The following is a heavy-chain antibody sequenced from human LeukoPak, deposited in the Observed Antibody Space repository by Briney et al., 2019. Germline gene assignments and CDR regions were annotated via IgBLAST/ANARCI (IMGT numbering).Heavy chain of an antibody. CDR2: IIPIFGTA. D-gene: IGHD3-10*01. CDR3: ARHLYYYGSGSYLPNWFDP. CDR1: GGTFSSYA. V-gene: IGHV1-69*06. J-gene: IGHJ5*02. Sequence: GSSVEVSCKASGGTFSSYAISWVRQAPGQGVEWMGGIIPIFGTANYAQKFQGRVTITADKSTSTAYMELSSLRSEDTAVYYCARHLYYYGSGSYLPNWFDPWGQGTLVTVSS.